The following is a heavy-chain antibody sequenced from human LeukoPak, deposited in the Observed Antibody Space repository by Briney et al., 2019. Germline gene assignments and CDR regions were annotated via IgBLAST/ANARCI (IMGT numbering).Heavy chain of an antibody. V-gene: IGHV4-38-2*02. D-gene: IGHD6-19*01. Sequence: PSETLSLTCTLSGYSLSSGFYWGWIRPPPGKGMEWIGSIYYSGSTYYNPSLKSRVTISVDTSKNQISLKLSSVTAADTAVYYCARVQWLVRDPFDYWGQGTLVTVSS. CDR2: IYYSGST. CDR3: ARVQWLVRDPFDY. J-gene: IGHJ4*02. CDR1: GYSLSSGFY.